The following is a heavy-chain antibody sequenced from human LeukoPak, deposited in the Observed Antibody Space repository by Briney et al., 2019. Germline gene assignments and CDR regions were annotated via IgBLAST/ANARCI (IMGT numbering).Heavy chain of an antibody. J-gene: IGHJ4*02. CDR2: IYHSGST. CDR1: GYSISSGYY. D-gene: IGHD4-17*01. V-gene: IGHV4-38-2*02. CDR3: ARGTTVTTPDVGY. Sequence: SETLSLTCTVSGYSISSGYYWGWIRQPPGKGLEWIGSIYHSGSTYYNPSLKSRVTISVDTSKNQSSLKLSSVTAADTAVYYCARGTTVTTPDVGYWGQGTLVTVSS.